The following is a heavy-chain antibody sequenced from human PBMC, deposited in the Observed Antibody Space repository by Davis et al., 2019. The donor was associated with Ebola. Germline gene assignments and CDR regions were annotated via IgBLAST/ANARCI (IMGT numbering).Heavy chain of an antibody. CDR3: ARDLVGYCSGGSCYSGLVF. Sequence: AASVKVSCKASGGTFSSYAISWVRQAPGQGLEWMGGIIPIFGPANYAQKFQGRVTITADESTSTAYMELSSLRSDDTAVYYCARDLVGYCSGGSCYSGLVFWGQGTLVTVSS. CDR1: GGTFSSYA. D-gene: IGHD2-15*01. V-gene: IGHV1-69*13. J-gene: IGHJ4*02. CDR2: IIPIFGPA.